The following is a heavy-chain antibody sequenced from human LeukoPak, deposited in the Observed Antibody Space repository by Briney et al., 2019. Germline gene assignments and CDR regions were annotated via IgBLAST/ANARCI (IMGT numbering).Heavy chain of an antibody. CDR3: ARAVGGNSFYFQH. D-gene: IGHD4-23*01. Sequence: PSETLSLTCTVSGYSISSGCYWGWIRQPSGKGLEWIGSIYHSGSTYYNPSLKSRVTISVDTSKNQFSLKLSSVTAADTAVYYCARAVGGNSFYFQHWGQGTLVTVSS. J-gene: IGHJ1*01. V-gene: IGHV4-38-2*02. CDR2: IYHSGST. CDR1: GYSISSGCY.